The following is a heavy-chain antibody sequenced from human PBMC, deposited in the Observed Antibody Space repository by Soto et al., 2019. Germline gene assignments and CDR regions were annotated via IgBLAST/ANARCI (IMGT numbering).Heavy chain of an antibody. J-gene: IGHJ2*01. CDR3: VRDGGPLGDANWHFDP. D-gene: IGHD4-17*01. Sequence: QVQLVQSGAEVKKPGASVKVSCKASGFTFTNYDFNWVRQAAGQGLEWMGWMNANTGDTGYAQKFQGRVTMTRYTSISTAYLELRSLRSDDTAVYYCVRDGGPLGDANWHFDPWGRGTLVTVSS. CDR2: MNANTGDT. V-gene: IGHV1-8*01. CDR1: GFTFTNYD.